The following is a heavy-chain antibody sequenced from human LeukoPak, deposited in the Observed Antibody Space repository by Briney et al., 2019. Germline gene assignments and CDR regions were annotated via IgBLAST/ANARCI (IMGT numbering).Heavy chain of an antibody. CDR1: GGSFSGYY. CDR3: ARIRAAGKRYYFDY. D-gene: IGHD6-13*01. CDR2: INHSGST. Sequence: PSETLSLTCAVYGGSFSGYYWSWIRQPPGKGLEWIGEINHSGSTNYNPSLKSRVTISVDTSKNQFSLKLSSVTAADTAVYYCARIRAAGKRYYFDYWGQGTLVTVSS. V-gene: IGHV4-34*01. J-gene: IGHJ4*02.